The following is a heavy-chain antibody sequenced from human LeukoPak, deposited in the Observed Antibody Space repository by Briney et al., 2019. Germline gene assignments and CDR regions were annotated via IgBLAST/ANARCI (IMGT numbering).Heavy chain of an antibody. D-gene: IGHD3-16*02. CDR2: INTNTGNP. V-gene: IGHV7-4-1*02. Sequence: ASVKVSCKASGYTFTNYAMNWVRQAPGQGLEWMGWINTNTGNPTYAQGFTGRFVFSLDTSVSTAYLQISSLKAEDTAVYFCARALDSLGGLSLPDYWGQGTLVTVSS. J-gene: IGHJ4*02. CDR1: GYTFTNYA. CDR3: ARALDSLGGLSLPDY.